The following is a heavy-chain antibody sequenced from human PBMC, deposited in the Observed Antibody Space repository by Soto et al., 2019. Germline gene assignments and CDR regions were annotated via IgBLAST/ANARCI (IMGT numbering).Heavy chain of an antibody. CDR3: ARWHYYYYYMDV. V-gene: IGHV1-18*01. CDR2: ISAYNGNT. J-gene: IGHJ6*03. CDR1: GYTFTSYG. Sequence: ASVKVSCKASGYTFTSYGIIWVRQAPGQGLEWMGWISAYNGNTNYAQKLQGRVTMTTDTSTSTAYMELRSLRSDDTAVYYCARWHYYYYYMDVWGKGTTVTVSS.